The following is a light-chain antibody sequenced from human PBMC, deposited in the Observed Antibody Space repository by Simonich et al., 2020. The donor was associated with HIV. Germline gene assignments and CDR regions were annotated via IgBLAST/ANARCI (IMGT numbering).Light chain of an antibody. CDR3: QQYYSTPPT. CDR1: RSVLYSSNNKNY. CDR2: WAT. V-gene: IGKV4-1*01. J-gene: IGKJ1*01. Sequence: DIVMTQSPDSLAVSLGERATINCKSSRSVLYSSNNKNYLAWYQQKPGQPPTLLLYWATTRESGVPDRFSGSGSGTDFTLTISSLQAEDVAVYYCQQYYSTPPTFGQGTKVE.